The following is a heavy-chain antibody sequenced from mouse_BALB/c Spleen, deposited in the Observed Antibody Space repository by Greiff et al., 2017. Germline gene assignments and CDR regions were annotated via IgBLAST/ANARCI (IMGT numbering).Heavy chain of an antibody. CDR1: GFTFSSFG. CDR2: ISSGSSTI. J-gene: IGHJ4*01. CDR3: ANLMDY. V-gene: IGHV5-17*02. Sequence: EVHLVESGGGLVQPGGSRKLSCAASGFTFSSFGMHWVRQAPEKGLEWVAYISSGSSTIYYADTVKGRFTISRDNPKNTLFLQMTSLRSEDTAMYYCANLMDYWGQGTSVTVSS.